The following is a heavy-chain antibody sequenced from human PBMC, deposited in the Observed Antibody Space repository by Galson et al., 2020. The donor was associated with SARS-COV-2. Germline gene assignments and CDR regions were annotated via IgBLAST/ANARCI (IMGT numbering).Heavy chain of an antibody. Sequence: GESLKISCKGSGYSFTSYWIGWVRQMPGKGLEWMGIIYPGDSDTRYSPSFQGQVTISADKSISTAYLQWSSLKASDTAMYYCARRSYSGDSSSWYRTPLDYWGQGTLVTVSS. D-gene: IGHD6-13*01. CDR2: IYPGDSDT. J-gene: IGHJ4*02. CDR1: GYSFTSYW. V-gene: IGHV5-51*01. CDR3: ARRSYSGDSSSWYRTPLDY.